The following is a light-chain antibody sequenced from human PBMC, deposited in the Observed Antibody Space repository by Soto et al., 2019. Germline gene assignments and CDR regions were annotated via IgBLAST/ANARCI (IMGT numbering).Light chain of an antibody. J-gene: IGLJ7*01. CDR2: GNS. CDR1: SSNIGAGYD. CDR3: QSYDSSLSDAV. V-gene: IGLV1-40*01. Sequence: QSVLTQPPSVSGAPGQRVTISCTGSSSNIGAGYDVHWYQQLPGTAPKLLIYGNSNRPSGVPDRFSGSKSGTSASLAITGLQAEDEADYYYQSYDSSLSDAVFGGGTQLTVL.